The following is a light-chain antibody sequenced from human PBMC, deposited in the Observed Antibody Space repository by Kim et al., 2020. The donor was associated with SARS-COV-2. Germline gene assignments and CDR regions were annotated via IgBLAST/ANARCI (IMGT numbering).Light chain of an antibody. CDR3: QQRSTWPRYT. V-gene: IGKV3-11*01. CDR1: QSVSNW. Sequence: EIVLTQSPATLSLSPGERATLSCRASQSVSNWLAWYQQRPGQAPRLLIYDVSKRATGIPARFIDSGSGTDFSLTINSLEAEDFAVYYCQQRSTWPRYTFGQGTKLEI. J-gene: IGKJ2*01. CDR2: DVS.